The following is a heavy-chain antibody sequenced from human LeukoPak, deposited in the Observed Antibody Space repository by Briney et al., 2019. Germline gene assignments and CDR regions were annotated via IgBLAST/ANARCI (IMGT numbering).Heavy chain of an antibody. CDR2: INPNSGGT. CDR3: ARSMYYYDSSGLLDY. J-gene: IGHJ4*02. Sequence: ASVKVSCKASGYTFTGYYMHWVRQAPGQGLEWMGWINPNSGGTNYAQKFQGRVTMTRDTSIRTAYMELSRLRSDDTAVYYCARSMYYYDSSGLLDYWGQGTLVTVSS. V-gene: IGHV1-2*02. CDR1: GYTFTGYY. D-gene: IGHD3-22*01.